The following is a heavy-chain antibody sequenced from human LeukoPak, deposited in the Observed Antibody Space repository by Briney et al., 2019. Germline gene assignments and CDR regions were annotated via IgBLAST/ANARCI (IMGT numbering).Heavy chain of an antibody. J-gene: IGHJ4*02. CDR1: GGSISSGGYY. CDR2: IYYSGST. Sequence: SETLSLTCTVSGGSISSGGYYWSWIRQHPGKGLEWIGYIYYSGSTYYNPSLKSRVTISVDTSKNQFSLKLSSVTAADTAVYYCARVHDYYDSSGYVDYWGQGTLVTVSS. CDR3: ARVHDYYDSSGYVDY. D-gene: IGHD3-22*01. V-gene: IGHV4-31*03.